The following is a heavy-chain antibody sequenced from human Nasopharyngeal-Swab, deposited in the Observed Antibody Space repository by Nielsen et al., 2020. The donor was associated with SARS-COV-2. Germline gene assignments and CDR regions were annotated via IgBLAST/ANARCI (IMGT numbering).Heavy chain of an antibody. D-gene: IGHD6-13*01. Sequence: SVKVSCKASGFTFTSSAVQWVRQARGQRLEWIGWIVVGSGNTNYAQKFQERVTITRDMSTSTAYMELSSLRSEDTAVYYCAALTIAAAGRVAFDIWGQGTTVTVSS. CDR1: GFTFTSSA. CDR3: AALTIAAAGRVAFDI. V-gene: IGHV1-58*01. J-gene: IGHJ3*02. CDR2: IVVGSGNT.